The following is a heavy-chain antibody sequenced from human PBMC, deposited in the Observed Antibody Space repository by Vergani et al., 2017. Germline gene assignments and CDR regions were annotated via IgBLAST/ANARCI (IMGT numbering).Heavy chain of an antibody. CDR2: VYTSGMT. CDR1: GGSINTGAYY. Sequence: QVQLQESGPRLVRPSQTLSLTCTVSGGSINTGAYYWSWIRQPAGKGLEWIGRVYTSGMTNYNPSLKSRVTILVDRSKSQLSLKLTSVTAGDTAVYFCTRHQAGYCSGGSCYSWYFDLWGRGTLVTVSS. CDR3: TRHQAGYCSGGSCYSWYFDL. J-gene: IGHJ2*01. D-gene: IGHD2-15*01. V-gene: IGHV4-61*02.